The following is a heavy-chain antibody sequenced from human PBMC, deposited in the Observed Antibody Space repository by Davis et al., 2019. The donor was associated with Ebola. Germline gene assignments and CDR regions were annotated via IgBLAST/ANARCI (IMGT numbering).Heavy chain of an antibody. CDR2: IIPILGIA. CDR3: ARDLSGQLLLPYYFDY. V-gene: IGHV1-69*04. Sequence: AASVKVSCKASGGTFSSYAISWVRQAPGQGLEWMGRIIPILGIANYAQKFQGRVTITADKSTSTAYMELSSLRSEDTAVYYCARDLSGQLLLPYYFDYWGQGTLVTVSS. CDR1: GGTFSSYA. D-gene: IGHD2-15*01. J-gene: IGHJ4*02.